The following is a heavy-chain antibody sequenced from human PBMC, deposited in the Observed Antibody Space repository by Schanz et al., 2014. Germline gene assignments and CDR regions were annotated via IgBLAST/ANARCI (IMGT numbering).Heavy chain of an antibody. V-gene: IGHV1-69*09. D-gene: IGHD3-22*01. Sequence: QVHLVQSGAEVHKPGASLKISCKASGYTFTNFFLHWVRQAPGQGLEWMGRIIPILGIANYAQKFQGRVTNTADKSTSTAYMDLSSLRPEDTAVYYCARSNYYDNSDYYNSFDYWGQGTLVTVSS. CDR1: GYTFTNFF. CDR2: IIPILGIA. CDR3: ARSNYYDNSDYYNSFDY. J-gene: IGHJ4*02.